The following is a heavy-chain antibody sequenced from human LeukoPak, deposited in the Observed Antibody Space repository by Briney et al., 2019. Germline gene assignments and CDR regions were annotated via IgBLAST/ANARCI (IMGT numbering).Heavy chain of an antibody. J-gene: IGHJ6*02. CDR1: GFTFSKYT. V-gene: IGHV3-23*01. CDR3: AKDRGGGYDYVWGSYRYSYSYYYYGMDV. D-gene: IGHD3-16*02. Sequence: PGGSLRPSCVASGFTFSKYTMSWVRQAPGKGLEWVSGIYGGGSGSTFYAESVKGRFTISRDNSKNTLYLQMNSLRAEDTAVYYCAKDRGGGYDYVWGSYRYSYSYYYYGMDVWGQGTTVTVSS. CDR2: IYGGGSGST.